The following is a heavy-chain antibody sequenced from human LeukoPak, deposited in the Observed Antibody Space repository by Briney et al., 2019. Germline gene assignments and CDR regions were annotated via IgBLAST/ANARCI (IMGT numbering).Heavy chain of an antibody. Sequence: PGGSLRLSCAASGFTFSSYAIHWVRQAPGKGLEWVAVISFDGSDKYYADSVKGRFTISRDTSKNTLYLQMNSLRADDTAVYYWARESRLRRENHYYGLDVWGQGTTVTVSS. CDR3: ARESRLRRENHYYGLDV. CDR1: GFTFSSYA. CDR2: ISFDGSDK. D-gene: IGHD1-14*01. V-gene: IGHV3-30*14. J-gene: IGHJ6*02.